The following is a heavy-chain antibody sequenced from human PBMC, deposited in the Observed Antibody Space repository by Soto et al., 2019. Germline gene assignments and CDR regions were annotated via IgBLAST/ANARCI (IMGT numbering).Heavy chain of an antibody. Sequence: GGSLRLSCAASGFTFSSYGMHWVRQAPGKGLEWVAVIWYDGSNKYYADSVKGRFTISRDNSKNTLYLQMNSLRAEDTAVYYCARDRSGYDILTGYSDYYYYYGMDVWGQGTTVTVSS. J-gene: IGHJ6*02. D-gene: IGHD3-9*01. CDR2: IWYDGSNK. CDR1: GFTFSSYG. CDR3: ARDRSGYDILTGYSDYYYYYGMDV. V-gene: IGHV3-33*01.